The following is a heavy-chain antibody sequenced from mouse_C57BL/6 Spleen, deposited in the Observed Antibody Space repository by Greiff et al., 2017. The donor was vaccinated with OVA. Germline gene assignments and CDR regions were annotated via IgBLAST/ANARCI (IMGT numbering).Heavy chain of an antibody. CDR3: TNYYGSSYYFDY. CDR2: IDPETGGT. CDR1: GYTFTDYE. V-gene: IGHV1-15*01. Sequence: VQLVESGAELVRPGASVTLSCKASGYTFTDYEMHWVKQTPVHGLEWIGAIDPETGGTAYNQKFKGKAILTADKSSSTAYMELRSLTSEDSAVYYCTNYYGSSYYFDYWGQGTTLTVSS. J-gene: IGHJ2*01. D-gene: IGHD1-1*01.